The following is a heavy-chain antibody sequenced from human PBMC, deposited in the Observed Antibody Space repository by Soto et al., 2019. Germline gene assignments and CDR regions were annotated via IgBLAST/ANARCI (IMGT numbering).Heavy chain of an antibody. J-gene: IGHJ5*02. CDR1: GYTFTSYG. Sequence: ASVKVSCKASGYTFTSYGISWVRQAPGQGLEWMGWISAYNGNTNYAQKLQGRVTMTTDTSTSTAYMELRSLRSDDTAVYYCARDRRSIVATPDHDPWGQGTLVTVSS. CDR3: ARDRRSIVATPDHDP. D-gene: IGHD5-12*01. V-gene: IGHV1-18*01. CDR2: ISAYNGNT.